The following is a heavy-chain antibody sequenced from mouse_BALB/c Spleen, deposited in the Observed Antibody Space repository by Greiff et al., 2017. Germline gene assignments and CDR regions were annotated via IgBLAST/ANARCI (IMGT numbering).Heavy chain of an antibody. D-gene: IGHD2-1*01. CDR3: ARTKGYYGNYDAMDY. CDR2: IWAGGST. J-gene: IGHJ4*01. Sequence: VKLMESGPGLVAPSQSLSITCTVSGFSLTSYGVHWVRQPPGKGLEWLGIIWAGGSTNYNSTLMSRLSISKDNSKSQVFLKINSLQTDDTAMYYCARTKGYYGNYDAMDYWGQGTSVTVSS. V-gene: IGHV2-9*02. CDR1: GFSLTSYG.